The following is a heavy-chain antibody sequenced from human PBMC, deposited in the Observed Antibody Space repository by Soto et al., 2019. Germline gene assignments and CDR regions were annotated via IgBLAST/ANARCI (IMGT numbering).Heavy chain of an antibody. J-gene: IGHJ2*01. CDR3: AHWTMARAAYFDL. CDR1: GFSLSSSLVG. CDR2: IYWDDDK. Sequence: QITLKESGPTLVKPTQTLTLTCSFSGFSLSSSLVGVGWIRQPPGKALEWLAMIYWDDDKRYSPSLKSRLTNTMDNSKNQVVLTMTNVEPVDTATYYCAHWTMARAAYFDLWGRGTLITVS. V-gene: IGHV2-5*02. D-gene: IGHD3-10*01.